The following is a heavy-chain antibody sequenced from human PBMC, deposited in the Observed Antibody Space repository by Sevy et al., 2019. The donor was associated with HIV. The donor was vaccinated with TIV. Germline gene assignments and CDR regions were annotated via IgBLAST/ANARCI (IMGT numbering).Heavy chain of an antibody. D-gene: IGHD2-15*01. CDR3: SREAGVVVVVAANQFDY. J-gene: IGHJ4*02. CDR2: IRGKAFGGTT. CDR1: GFSFGEYA. Sequence: GGSLRLSCSASGFSFGEYAMSWFRQAPGKGLEWVAFIRGKAFGGTTEYAASVKGRFTISIDDSKSIDYLQMISLKTEDTAVYYCSREAGVVVVVAANQFDYWGQGTLVTVSS. V-gene: IGHV3-49*03.